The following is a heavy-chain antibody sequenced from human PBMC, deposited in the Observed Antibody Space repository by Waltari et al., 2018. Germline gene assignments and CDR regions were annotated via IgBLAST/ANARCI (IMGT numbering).Heavy chain of an antibody. V-gene: IGHV4-38-2*02. Sequence: QVQVPESGPGLVKPSETRSLSRLVSGTSVRSGFYWGWIRQSPEKGLEWIGSINFSGKKFYSPSLRGRVTLSVDTSKNEVSLSLTSVTAADSAIYFCARGTDYDSSGDYYKHFDPWGQGTHVTVSS. CDR3: ARGTDYDSSGDYYKHFDP. CDR1: GTSVRSGFY. J-gene: IGHJ5*02. CDR2: INFSGKK. D-gene: IGHD3-22*01.